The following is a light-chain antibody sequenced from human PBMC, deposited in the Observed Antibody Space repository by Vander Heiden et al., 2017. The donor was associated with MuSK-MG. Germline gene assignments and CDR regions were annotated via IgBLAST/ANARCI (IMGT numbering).Light chain of an antibody. V-gene: IGLV2-23*02. Sequence: QSALTQPASVSGSPGPSITISCPGTSSDIGSYDMVSWYQQFPGKAPQLMISEVNKRPSGVSDRFSGSKSGNTASLTISRLQAEDEAQYYCASYAGDDTPVIFGGGTKLTVV. CDR3: ASYAGDDTPVI. CDR1: SSDIGSYDM. CDR2: EVN. J-gene: IGLJ2*01.